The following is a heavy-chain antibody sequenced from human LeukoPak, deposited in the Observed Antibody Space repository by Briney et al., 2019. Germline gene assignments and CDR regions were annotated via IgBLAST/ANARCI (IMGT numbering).Heavy chain of an antibody. Sequence: GGSLRLSCAASGFTFDDYAMHWVRQAPGKGLEWVSGNSWNSGSIGYADSVKGRFTISRDNAKNSLYLQMNSLRAEDTALYYCAKSPYYYDSSVLMGAFDIWGQGTMVTVSS. V-gene: IGHV3-9*01. J-gene: IGHJ3*02. CDR3: AKSPYYYDSSVLMGAFDI. D-gene: IGHD3-22*01. CDR2: NSWNSGSI. CDR1: GFTFDDYA.